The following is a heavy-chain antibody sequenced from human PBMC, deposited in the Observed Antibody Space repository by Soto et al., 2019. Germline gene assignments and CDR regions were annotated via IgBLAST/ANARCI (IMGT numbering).Heavy chain of an antibody. CDR2: ISSSVSDI. J-gene: IGHJ5*02. CDR3: ESISGSYGFDP. Sequence: GGSLRLSCAGSGFSFSSYEMNWVRQAPGKGLEWVSYISSSVSDIYYADSVKARFTISRDNAQNFLYLQMNSLRAEDTAVYYCESISGSYGFDPWGQGTTVTFSS. CDR1: GFSFSSYE. V-gene: IGHV3-48*03. D-gene: IGHD1-26*01.